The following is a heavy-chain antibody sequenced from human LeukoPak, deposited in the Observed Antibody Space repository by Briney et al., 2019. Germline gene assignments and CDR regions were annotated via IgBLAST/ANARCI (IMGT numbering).Heavy chain of an antibody. J-gene: IGHJ4*02. CDR1: GGSISSSNW. Sequence: PSETLSLTCAVSGGSISSSNWWSWVRQPPGKGLEWIGEIYHSGSTNYNPSLKSRVTISVDKSKNQFSLKLSSVTAADTAVYYCAGAGAVAGIGGYYFDYWGQGTLVTVSS. CDR2: IYHSGST. D-gene: IGHD6-19*01. V-gene: IGHV4-4*02. CDR3: AGAGAVAGIGGYYFDY.